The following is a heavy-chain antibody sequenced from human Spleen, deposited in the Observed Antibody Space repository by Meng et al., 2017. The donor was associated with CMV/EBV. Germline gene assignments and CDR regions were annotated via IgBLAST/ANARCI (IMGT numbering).Heavy chain of an antibody. CDR1: GFTFSSYA. J-gene: IGHJ4*02. CDR3: ARDRSVSLGCPGWY. Sequence: GESLKISCAASGFTFSSYAMHWVRQAPGKGLEWVAVISYDGSNKYYADSVKGRFTISRDNSKNTLYLQMNSLRAEDTAVYYCARDRSVSLGCPGWYWGQGTLVTVSS. D-gene: IGHD2-15*01. CDR2: ISYDGSNK. V-gene: IGHV3-30-3*01.